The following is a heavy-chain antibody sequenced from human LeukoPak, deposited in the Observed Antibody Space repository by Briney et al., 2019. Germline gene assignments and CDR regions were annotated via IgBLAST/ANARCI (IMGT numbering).Heavy chain of an antibody. V-gene: IGHV3-15*01. CDR3: TQGGGAFDI. CDR1: GFXFNNAW. J-gene: IGHJ3*02. CDR2: IKGKTDGGTT. Sequence: GGSLRLSCAASGFXFNNAWISWVRQAPGKGLEWIGRIKGKTDGGTTDYAAPVKGRFTISRHDSKNTLYLQMNSLKTEDTAVYYCTQGGGAFDIWGQGTMVTVSS. D-gene: IGHD1-26*01.